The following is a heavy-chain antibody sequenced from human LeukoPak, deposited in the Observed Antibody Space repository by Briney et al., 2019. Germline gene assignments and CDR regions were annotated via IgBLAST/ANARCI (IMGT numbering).Heavy chain of an antibody. CDR1: GGTFSSYA. V-gene: IGHV1-69*04. CDR3: AGTYCSSTSCYSNPYYYYYMDV. J-gene: IGHJ6*03. CDR2: IIPILGIA. D-gene: IGHD2-2*01. Sequence: GSSVKVSCKASGGTFSSYAISWVRQAPGQGLEWMGRIIPILGIANYAQKFQGRVTITTDESTSTAYMELSSLRSEDTAVYYCAGTYCSSTSCYSNPYYYYYMDVWGKGTTVTVSS.